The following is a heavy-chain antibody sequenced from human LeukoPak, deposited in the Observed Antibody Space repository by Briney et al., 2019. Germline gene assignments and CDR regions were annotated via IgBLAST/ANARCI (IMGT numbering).Heavy chain of an antibody. CDR2: INPSGGST. Sequence: GASVKVSCKASGYTFTSYYMHWVRQAPGQGLEWMGIINPSGGSTSYAQKFQGRVTMTRDTSISTAYMELSRLRSDDTAVYYCARAQLRRVLFGFGYWGQGTLVTVSS. CDR3: ARAQLRRVLFGFGY. V-gene: IGHV1-46*01. J-gene: IGHJ4*02. D-gene: IGHD2-2*01. CDR1: GYTFTSYY.